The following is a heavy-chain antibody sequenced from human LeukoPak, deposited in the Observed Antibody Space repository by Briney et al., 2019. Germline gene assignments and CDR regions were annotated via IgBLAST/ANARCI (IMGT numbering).Heavy chain of an antibody. Sequence: ASVKVSCKASGYTFTSYYMHCVREGPRQGLEWMVIINPIGGSTSYAQKFQGRVTMTRDTSTSTVYMELSSLRSEDTAVYYCARSVVVVTSHYYYYYGMDVWGQGTTVTVSS. CDR3: ARSVVVVTSHYYYYYGMDV. CDR1: GYTFTSYY. V-gene: IGHV1-46*01. CDR2: INPIGGST. J-gene: IGHJ6*02. D-gene: IGHD3-22*01.